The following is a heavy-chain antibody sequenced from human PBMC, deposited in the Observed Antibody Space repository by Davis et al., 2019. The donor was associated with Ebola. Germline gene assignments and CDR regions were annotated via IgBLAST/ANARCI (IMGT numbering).Heavy chain of an antibody. J-gene: IGHJ6*02. V-gene: IGHV3-11*06. Sequence: GESLKISCAASGFTFSDYYMAWIRQAPGQGLEWLSYISGGSSFTNYADSVQGRFTISRDNAKNLLYLQMSGLRVEDTAVYYCARDSTMDVWGQGTTVTVSS. CDR2: ISGGSSFT. CDR1: GFTFSDYY. CDR3: ARDSTMDV.